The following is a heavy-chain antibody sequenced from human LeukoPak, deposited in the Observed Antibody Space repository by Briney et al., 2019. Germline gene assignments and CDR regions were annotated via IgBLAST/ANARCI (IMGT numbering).Heavy chain of an antibody. CDR3: AKVINYYDSSGFGAFDI. V-gene: IGHV3-23*01. CDR2: ISGSGGST. Sequence: GGSLRLSCAASRFTFSSYAMTWVRQAPGKGLEWVSAISGSGGSTYYADSVKGRFTISRDNSKNTLYLQMNSPRAEDTAVYYCAKVINYYDSSGFGAFDIWGQGTVVTVSS. J-gene: IGHJ3*02. CDR1: RFTFSSYA. D-gene: IGHD3-22*01.